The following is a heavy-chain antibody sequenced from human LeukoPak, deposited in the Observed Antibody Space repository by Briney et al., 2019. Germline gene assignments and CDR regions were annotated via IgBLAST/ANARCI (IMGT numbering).Heavy chain of an antibody. CDR3: ARERGIRGVIIFPHAFDI. V-gene: IGHV4-39*07. CDR2: IYYSGTT. J-gene: IGHJ3*02. D-gene: IGHD3-10*01. CDR1: GGSISSSTYY. Sequence: SETLSLTCTVSGGSISSSTYYWAWVRQPPGKGLEWIASIYYSGTTYYNPSLKSRVTISVDTSKNQFSLKLSSVTAADTAVYYCARERGIRGVIIFPHAFDIWGQGAMVTVSS.